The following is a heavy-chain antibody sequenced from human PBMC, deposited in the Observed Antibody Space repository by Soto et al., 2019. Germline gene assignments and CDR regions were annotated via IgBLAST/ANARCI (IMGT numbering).Heavy chain of an antibody. Sequence: QVQVVQSGVEVRRPGSSVKVSCKASGDTFKNCVISWVRQAPGQGLEWMGGIIPLFGTTDFAQRFQGRLTMTTDESTTTAYMERSRLRSEDTATYYCAAELGFGKLSVVWGQGTTVIVSS. CDR1: GDTFKNCV. J-gene: IGHJ6*02. CDR3: AAELGFGKLSVV. CDR2: IIPLFGTT. V-gene: IGHV1-69*01. D-gene: IGHD3-10*01.